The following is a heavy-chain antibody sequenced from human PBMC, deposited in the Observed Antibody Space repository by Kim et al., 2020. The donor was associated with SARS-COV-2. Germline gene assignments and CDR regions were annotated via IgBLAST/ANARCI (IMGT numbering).Heavy chain of an antibody. J-gene: IGHJ6*02. CDR1: GFTFSGSA. CDR2: IRSKANSYAT. V-gene: IGHV3-73*01. CDR3: TRLRDGDLARMDYYYYGMDV. Sequence: GGSLRLSCAASGFTFSGSAMHWVSQASGKGLEWVGRIRSKANSYATAYAASVKGRFTISRDDSKNTAYLQMNSLKTEDTAVYYCTRLRDGDLARMDYYYYGMDVWGQGTTVTVSS. D-gene: IGHD4-17*01.